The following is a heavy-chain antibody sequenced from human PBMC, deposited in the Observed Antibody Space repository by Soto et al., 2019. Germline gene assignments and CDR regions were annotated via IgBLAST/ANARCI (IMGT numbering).Heavy chain of an antibody. J-gene: IGHJ4*02. CDR2: IDYSGST. V-gene: IGHV4-31*03. CDR3: VRDHPEGIAAPN. CDR1: GGSISSGGYY. Sequence: LSLTYTVSGGSISSGGYYWSWNGQHPGKGLEWIGYIDYSGSTYYNPSLKSRVTISVDTSKNQFSLKLSSVTAANTGVYYCVRDHPEGIAAPNWGQGTLVTVLS. D-gene: IGHD6-13*01.